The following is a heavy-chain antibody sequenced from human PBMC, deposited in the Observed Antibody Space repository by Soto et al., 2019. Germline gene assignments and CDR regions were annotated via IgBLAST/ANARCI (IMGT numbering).Heavy chain of an antibody. CDR3: ASLGAVAGIYGYYDL. CDR1: GFTFSSYW. Sequence: EVQLVESGGGLVQPGGSLRLSCAASGFTFSSYWMHLVRQSPGKGLVGVSRINSDGSSTSYADSVKGRFTISRDNAKNTLDLQMNRLRAEDTAVYYCASLGAVAGIYGYYDLWGRGTLVTVSS. CDR2: INSDGSST. D-gene: IGHD6-19*01. J-gene: IGHJ2*01. V-gene: IGHV3-74*01.